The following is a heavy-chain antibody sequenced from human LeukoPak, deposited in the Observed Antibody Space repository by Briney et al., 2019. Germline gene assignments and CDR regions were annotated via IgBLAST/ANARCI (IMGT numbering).Heavy chain of an antibody. CDR1: GFTFSSYS. CDR3: ARVLGYYGSGSSDY. V-gene: IGHV3-21*04. D-gene: IGHD3-10*01. Sequence: GGSLRLSCAASGFTFSSYSMNWVRQAPGKGLEWVSSISSSSSYIYYADSVKGRFTISRDNAKNSLYLQMNSLRAEDTALYYCARVLGYYGSGSSDYWGQGTLVTVSS. CDR2: ISSSSSYI. J-gene: IGHJ4*02.